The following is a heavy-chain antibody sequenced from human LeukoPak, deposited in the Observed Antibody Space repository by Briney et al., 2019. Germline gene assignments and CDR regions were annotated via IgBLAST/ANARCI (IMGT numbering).Heavy chain of an antibody. V-gene: IGHV1-18*01. D-gene: IGHD4-17*01. J-gene: IGHJ4*02. CDR3: ARVTTGPYYFDY. Sequence: GASVKVSCKASGYTFTSYGISWVRQAPGQGLEWMGWISAYNGNTSYAQKLQGRVTMTTDTSTSTAYMELRSLRTDDTAVYYCARVTTGPYYFDYWCQGTLVTVSS. CDR1: GYTFTSYG. CDR2: ISAYNGNT.